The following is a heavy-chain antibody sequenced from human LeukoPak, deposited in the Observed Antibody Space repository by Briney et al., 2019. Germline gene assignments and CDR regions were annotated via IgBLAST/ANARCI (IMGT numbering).Heavy chain of an antibody. CDR1: GGTFISYA. CDR2: IIPIFGTA. CDR3: ARGEEGVVVVAATPYYYYGMDV. V-gene: IGHV1-69*13. D-gene: IGHD2-15*01. Sequence: GASVKVSCKASGGTFISYAISWVRQAPGQGLEWMGGIIPIFGTANYAQKFQGRVTITADESTSTAYMELSSLRSEDTAVYYCARGEEGVVVVAATPYYYYGMDVWGQGTTVTVSS. J-gene: IGHJ6*02.